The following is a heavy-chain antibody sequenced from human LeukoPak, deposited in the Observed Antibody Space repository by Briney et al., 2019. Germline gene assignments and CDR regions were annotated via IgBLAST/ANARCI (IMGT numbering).Heavy chain of an antibody. CDR1: GFTFSSYS. CDR3: ASSLRYFDWLFDY. Sequence: PGGSLRLSCAASGFTFSSYSMNWVRQAPGKGLEWVSSISSSSSYIYYADSVKGRFTISRDNAENSLYLQMNSLRAEDTAVYYCASSLRYFDWLFDYWGQGTLVTVSS. V-gene: IGHV3-21*01. CDR2: ISSSSSYI. D-gene: IGHD3-9*01. J-gene: IGHJ4*02.